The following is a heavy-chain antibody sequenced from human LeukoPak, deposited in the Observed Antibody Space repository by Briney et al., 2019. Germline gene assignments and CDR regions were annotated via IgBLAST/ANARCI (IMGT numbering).Heavy chain of an antibody. D-gene: IGHD2-21*02. Sequence: SETLSLTCTVSGGSVSSNEYYWGLIRQPPGKGLEWIGSINYSGRTYYNSSLKSRVTISVDTSKNQFSLRLSSVTAADTAVYYCARHPLVVVTAMGLFDAFDIWGQGTMVSVSS. J-gene: IGHJ3*02. CDR1: GGSVSSNEYY. V-gene: IGHV4-39*01. CDR2: INYSGRT. CDR3: ARHPLVVVTAMGLFDAFDI.